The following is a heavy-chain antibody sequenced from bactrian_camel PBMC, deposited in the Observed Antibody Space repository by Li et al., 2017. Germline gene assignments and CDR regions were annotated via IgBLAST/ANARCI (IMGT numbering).Heavy chain of an antibody. V-gene: IGHV3S53*01. J-gene: IGHJ7*01. CDR2: IDSFRDE. D-gene: IGHD6*01. CDR1: QYSNC. Sequence: HVQLVESGGGAVQAGESLRLSCEASQYSNCMGWFRQVPGKEREGVATIDSFRDESYSDSVTGRFTISQDYAKNTVYLQMNDLKPEDTAMYYCATLMVEGSCAVSPPWTTGAKAPRSPSP.